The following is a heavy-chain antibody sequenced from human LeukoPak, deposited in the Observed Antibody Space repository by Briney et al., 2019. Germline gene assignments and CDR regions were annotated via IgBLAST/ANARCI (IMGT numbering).Heavy chain of an antibody. CDR2: IIPILGIA. J-gene: IGHJ4*02. Sequence: HVASVKVSCKASGGTFSSYAISWVRQAPGQGLEWMGRIIPILGIANYEQKFQGRVTITADKSTSTAYMELSSLRSEDTAVYYCARDPSMDGYNHQFVDYWGQGTLVTVSS. CDR3: ARDPSMDGYNHQFVDY. V-gene: IGHV1-69*04. D-gene: IGHD5-24*01. CDR1: GGTFSSYA.